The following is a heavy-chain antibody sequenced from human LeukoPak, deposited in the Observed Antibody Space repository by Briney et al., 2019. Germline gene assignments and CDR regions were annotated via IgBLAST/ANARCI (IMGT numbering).Heavy chain of an antibody. J-gene: IGHJ5*02. Sequence: ASETLSLTCTVSGGSISSSSYYWGWIRQPPGKGLEWIGSIYYSGSTYYNPSLKSRVTISVDTSKNQLSLKLSSVTAADTAVYYCARDRPFFVAARQGGSRWFDPWGQGTLVTVSS. CDR2: IYYSGST. D-gene: IGHD6-6*01. V-gene: IGHV4-39*07. CDR3: ARDRPFFVAARQGGSRWFDP. CDR1: GGSISSSSYY.